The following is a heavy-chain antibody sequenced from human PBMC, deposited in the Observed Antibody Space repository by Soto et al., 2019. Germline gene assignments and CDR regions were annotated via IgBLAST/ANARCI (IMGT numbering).Heavy chain of an antibody. CDR3: ARQGSSTKYYTMDV. CDR2: ISSSSSSTYI. J-gene: IGHJ6*02. Sequence: GGSLRLSCAASGFTFSTYSMNWACQAPGKGLEWVSSISSSSSSTYIYYADSVKGRFTISRDNAKNSLYLQMNSLRPDDTAVYYCARQGSSTKYYTMDVWGQGTTVTVSS. V-gene: IGHV3-21*01. D-gene: IGHD2-2*01. CDR1: GFTFSTYS.